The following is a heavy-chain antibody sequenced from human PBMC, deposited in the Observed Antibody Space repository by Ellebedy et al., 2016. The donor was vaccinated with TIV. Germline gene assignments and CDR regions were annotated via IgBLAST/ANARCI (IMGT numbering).Heavy chain of an antibody. CDR3: RPGHYSDA. Sequence: GGSLGLSXAASGFSLNNSFMSWIRQAPGKGLEWVSTLTADGRSTYFADSVKGRFTISRDNSKNTVYLQMNSLRSEDTAVYYCRPGHYSDAWGQGTLVTVSS. J-gene: IGHJ4*02. CDR2: LTADGRST. CDR1: GFSLNNSF. V-gene: IGHV3-23*01.